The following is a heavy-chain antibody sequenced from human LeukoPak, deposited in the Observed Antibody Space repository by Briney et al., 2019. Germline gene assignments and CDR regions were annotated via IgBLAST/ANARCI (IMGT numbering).Heavy chain of an antibody. CDR2: IWYDGTNK. CDR3: AKDHRIAAAGPFDY. CDR1: EFTFSSYG. J-gene: IGHJ4*02. Sequence: TGGSLRLSCAASEFTFSSYGMHWVRQAPGRGLEWVAVIWYDGTNKYYADSVKGRFTISRDNSKNTLYLQMNSLRAEDTAVYYCAKDHRIAAAGPFDYWGQGTLVTVSS. V-gene: IGHV3-33*06. D-gene: IGHD6-13*01.